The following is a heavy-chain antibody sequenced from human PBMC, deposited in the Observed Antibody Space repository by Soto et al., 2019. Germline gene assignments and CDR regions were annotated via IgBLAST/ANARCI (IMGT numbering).Heavy chain of an antibody. CDR1: GYTFSNFW. CDR3: ARSPRSSPYFDY. J-gene: IGHJ4*02. Sequence: GESLKISCQSSGYTFSNFWIAWVRQLPGKGLESMGIIYPGDHETRYSPSFHGKVTISADRSINTAYLQWNSLEASDTAFYFCARSPRSSPYFDYWGQGALVTVSS. D-gene: IGHD6-13*01. CDR2: IYPGDHET. V-gene: IGHV5-51*01.